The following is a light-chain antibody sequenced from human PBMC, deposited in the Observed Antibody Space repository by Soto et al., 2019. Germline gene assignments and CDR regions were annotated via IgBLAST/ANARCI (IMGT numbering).Light chain of an antibody. Sequence: QSALTQPASVSGSPGQSLTISCTGTSSDLGSYNLVSWYQQHPGKAPKLMIYEVNKRPSGVSNRFSASKSGNTASLTISGLRAEDEADYYCCSYAGSSTSWVFGGGTKLTVL. J-gene: IGLJ3*02. CDR1: SSDLGSYNL. CDR3: CSYAGSSTSWV. V-gene: IGLV2-23*02. CDR2: EVN.